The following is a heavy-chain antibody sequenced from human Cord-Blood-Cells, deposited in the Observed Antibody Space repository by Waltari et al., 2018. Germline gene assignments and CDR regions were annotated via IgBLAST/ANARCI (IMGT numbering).Heavy chain of an antibody. D-gene: IGHD3-10*01. CDR3: ARLSAACSAFDI. CDR2: IYYSGRT. Sequence: QLQLPESGPGLVKPSETLSLTCTVSGGSISSSSYYWGWIRQPPGKGLEWIGSIYYSGRTYYHPSLKGRVTISGDTSKNQFSQKLSSVTAADTAVYYCARLSAACSAFDIWRQGTMFTVSS. V-gene: IGHV4-39*01. J-gene: IGHJ3*02. CDR1: GGSISSSSYY.